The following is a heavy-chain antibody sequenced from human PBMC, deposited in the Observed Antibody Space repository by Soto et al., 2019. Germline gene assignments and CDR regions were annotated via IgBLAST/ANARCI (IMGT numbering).Heavy chain of an antibody. CDR3: ASEGQQQAQEAYYDLYGMDI. CDR2: ISGDSVNT. CDR1: GYNFTTYG. D-gene: IGHD6-13*01. V-gene: IGHV1-18*01. Sequence: QVHLVQSGGELKKPGASVKVSCKAAGYNFTTYGISWARQAPRQGLERMGWISGDSVNTKSAPKLQDRITRTTETSAGTAYMELRRLRSDDTAVYFCASEGQQQAQEAYYDLYGMDIWGQGTTVTVSS. J-gene: IGHJ6*01.